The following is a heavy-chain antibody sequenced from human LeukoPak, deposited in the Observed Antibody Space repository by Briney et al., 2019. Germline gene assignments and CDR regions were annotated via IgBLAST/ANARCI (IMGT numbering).Heavy chain of an antibody. CDR3: ARGVYYYYFMDV. Sequence: GGSLRLSCAASGFTFSSYSMNWVRQAPGKGLEWVSYISSSSSTIYYADSVKGRFTISRDNAKNSLYLQMNSLRAEDTAVYYCARGVYYYYFMDVWGKGTTVTVSS. V-gene: IGHV3-48*01. CDR1: GFTFSSYS. CDR2: ISSSSSTI. J-gene: IGHJ6*03.